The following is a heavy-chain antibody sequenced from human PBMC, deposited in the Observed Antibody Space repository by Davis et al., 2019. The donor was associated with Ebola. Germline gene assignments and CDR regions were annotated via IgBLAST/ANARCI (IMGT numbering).Heavy chain of an antibody. D-gene: IGHD4-17*01. J-gene: IGHJ4*02. CDR2: INPNSGNT. V-gene: IGHV1-8*02. CDR1: GYTFTGYY. Sequence: ASVKVSCKASGYTFTGYYMHWVRQAPGQGLEWMGWINPNSGNTGYAQKFQGRVTMTRNTSISTAYMELSSLRSEDTAVYYCASHYGESSSDSLDYWGQGTLVTVSS. CDR3: ASHYGESSSDSLDY.